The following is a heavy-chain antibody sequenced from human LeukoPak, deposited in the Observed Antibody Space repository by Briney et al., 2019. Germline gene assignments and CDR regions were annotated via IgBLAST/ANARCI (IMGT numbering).Heavy chain of an antibody. J-gene: IGHJ4*02. CDR3: ARFADYGDFDY. V-gene: IGHV1-18*01. CDR1: GYTFTSYG. Sequence: ASVKVSCKASGYTFTSYGISWVRQAPGQGLEWMGWISAYNGNTNYAQKLQGRVTMTTDTSTSTAYMELSRLRSDDTAVYYCARFADYGDFDYWGQGTLVTVSS. D-gene: IGHD4-17*01. CDR2: ISAYNGNT.